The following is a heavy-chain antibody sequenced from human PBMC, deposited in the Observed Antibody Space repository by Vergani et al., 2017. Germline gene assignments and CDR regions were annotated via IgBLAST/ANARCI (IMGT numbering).Heavy chain of an antibody. J-gene: IGHJ3*02. D-gene: IGHD2-15*01. CDR3: ARIMPGGGSCYDAFEI. Sequence: QVTLRESGPALVKPTQTLTLTCTFSGFSLSTSGMCVSWIRQPPGKALEWLALIDWDDDKYYSTSLKTRLTISKDTSKNQVVLTMTNMDPVDTATYYCARIMPGGGSCYDAFEIWGQGTMVTVSS. V-gene: IGHV2-70*01. CDR1: GFSLSTSGMC. CDR2: IDWDDDK.